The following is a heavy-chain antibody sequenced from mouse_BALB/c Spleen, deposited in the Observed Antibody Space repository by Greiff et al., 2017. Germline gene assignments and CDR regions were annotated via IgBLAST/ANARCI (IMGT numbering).Heavy chain of an antibody. CDR3: ARDITTVVARGFDY. J-gene: IGHJ2*01. CDR1: GYSITSDYA. Sequence: EVKLVESGPGLVKPSQSLSLTCTVTGYSITSDYAWNWIRQFPGNKLEWMGYISYSGSTSYNPSLKSRISITRDTSKNQFFLQLNSVTTEDTATYYCARDITTVVARGFDYWGQGTTLTVSS. D-gene: IGHD1-1*01. CDR2: ISYSGST. V-gene: IGHV3-2*02.